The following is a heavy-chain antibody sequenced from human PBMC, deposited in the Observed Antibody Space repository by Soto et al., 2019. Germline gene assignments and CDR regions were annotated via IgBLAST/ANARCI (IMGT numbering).Heavy chain of an antibody. J-gene: IGHJ6*02. CDR3: ASSYPGNYYDSSGYYSYYYGMDV. CDR2: IYYSGST. V-gene: IGHV4-59*08. Sequence: SETLSLTCTVSGGSISSYYWSWIRQPPGKGLEWIGYIYYSGSTNYNPSLKSRVTISVDTSKNLFSLKLSSVTAADTAVYYCASSYPGNYYDSSGYYSYYYGMDVWGQGTTVTVS. CDR1: GGSISSYY. D-gene: IGHD3-22*01.